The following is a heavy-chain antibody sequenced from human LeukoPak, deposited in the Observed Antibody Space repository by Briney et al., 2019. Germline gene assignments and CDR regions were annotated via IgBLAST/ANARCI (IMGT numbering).Heavy chain of an antibody. J-gene: IGHJ4*02. CDR1: GFTFSNAW. CDR2: IKSKTDGGTT. Sequence: GGSLRLSCAASGFTFSNAWMSWVRQAPGKGLEWVGRIKSKTDGGTTDYAAPVKGRFTISRDDSKNTLYLQMNSLKTEDTAVYYCTTAYYYDSSGYYPYVDYWGQGTLVTVSS. CDR3: TTAYYYDSSGYYPYVDY. V-gene: IGHV3-15*01. D-gene: IGHD3-22*01.